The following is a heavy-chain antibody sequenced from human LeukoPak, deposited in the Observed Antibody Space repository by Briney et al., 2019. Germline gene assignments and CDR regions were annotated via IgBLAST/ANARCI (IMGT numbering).Heavy chain of an antibody. D-gene: IGHD3-10*01. J-gene: IGHJ5*02. V-gene: IGHV3-48*03. Sequence: GGSLRLSCAASGFTFSSYEMNWVRQAPGKGLEWVSYISSSGSTIYYADSVKGRLTISRDNAKNSLYLQMNSLRAEDTAVYYCARDGQLLWFGETPTWGQGTLVTVSS. CDR3: ARDGQLLWFGETPT. CDR1: GFTFSSYE. CDR2: ISSSGSTI.